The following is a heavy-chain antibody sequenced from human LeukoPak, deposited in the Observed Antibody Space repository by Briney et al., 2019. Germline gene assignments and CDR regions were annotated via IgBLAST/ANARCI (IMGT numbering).Heavy chain of an antibody. CDR3: ARDPGPHTYYDILTGYWDPFDY. CDR2: IYTSWST. D-gene: IGHD3-9*01. V-gene: IGHV4-4*07. J-gene: IGHJ4*02. Sequence: SETLSLTCTVSGGSISSYYWSWIRQPAGKGLEWIGRIYTSWSTNYNPSLKSRVTMSVDTSRNQFSLKLSSVTAADTAVYYCARDPGPHTYYDILTGYWDPFDYWGQGTLVTVSS. CDR1: GGSISSYY.